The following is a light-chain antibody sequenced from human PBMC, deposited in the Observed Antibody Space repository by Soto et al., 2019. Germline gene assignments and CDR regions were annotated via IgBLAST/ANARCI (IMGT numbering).Light chain of an antibody. CDR2: GSY. J-gene: IGKJ1*01. CDR3: QQYGSSPWT. V-gene: IGKV3-20*01. CDR1: QSVSSSY. Sequence: EIVLTRSPGTLSLSPWESAAVSARASQSVSSSYLAWYQQKPGQAPRLLVYGSYHRATGIADRFSGSGSGTDFTLTISRLEPEDFAVYYCQQYGSSPWTFGQGIKVDIK.